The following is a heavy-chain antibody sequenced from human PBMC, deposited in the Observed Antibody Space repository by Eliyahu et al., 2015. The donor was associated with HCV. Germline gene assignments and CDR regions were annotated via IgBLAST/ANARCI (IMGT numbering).Heavy chain of an antibody. Sequence: VQLVESGGGVVQPGRSXRLSCXASGFTFSNYGMYWVRQAPGKGLEWVAVIWYNGFNKYYGDSVKGRFTISRDNSKNTLYLQMDSLRVEDTAVYYCARDRTMQIVRGELDHWGQGTLVTVSS. J-gene: IGHJ4*02. CDR2: IWYNGFNK. CDR3: ARDRTMQIVRGELDH. D-gene: IGHD1-26*01. CDR1: GFTFSNYG. V-gene: IGHV3-33*08.